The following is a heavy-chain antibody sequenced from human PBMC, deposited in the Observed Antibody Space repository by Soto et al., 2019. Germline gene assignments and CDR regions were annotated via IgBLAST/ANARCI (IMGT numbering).Heavy chain of an antibody. J-gene: IGHJ6*02. Sequence: QVQLVQSGAEVKKAGSSVKVSCKVSGGTFSSYFINWVRQAPGQGLEWVGGIIPVFGTASYAEKFQGRVTITADESTSTAYLELSSLRPDDTAVYYCARETPSAAAAYYYYGLDAWGQGTTVTVPS. V-gene: IGHV1-69*01. CDR1: GGTFSSYF. CDR2: IIPVFGTA. D-gene: IGHD6-13*01. CDR3: ARETPSAAAAYYYYGLDA.